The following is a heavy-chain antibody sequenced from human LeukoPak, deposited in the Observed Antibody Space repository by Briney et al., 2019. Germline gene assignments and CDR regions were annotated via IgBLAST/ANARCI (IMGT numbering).Heavy chain of an antibody. CDR1: GGSVSSTNW. D-gene: IGHD6-25*01. J-gene: IGHJ4*02. V-gene: IGHV4-4*02. CDR2: VHLDGRT. CDR3: AREGGFYRPLDY. Sequence: TSETLSLTCGVSGGSVSSTNWWTWIRQPPGKGLEWIGEVHLDGRTNFNPSLKSRLTMSVDLSENHVSLKLTSVTAADTAVYYCAREGGFYRPLDYSGQGTLVTISS.